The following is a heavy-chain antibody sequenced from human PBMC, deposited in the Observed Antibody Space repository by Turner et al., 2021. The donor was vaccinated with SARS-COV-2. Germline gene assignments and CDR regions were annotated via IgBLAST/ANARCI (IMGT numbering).Heavy chain of an antibody. CDR1: GFTFSSYW. V-gene: IGHV3-74*01. Sequence: EVQLVESGGGLVQPGGSLRLSCAASGFTFSSYWMHWVRQAPGKGLVWVSRINSDGSSTSYADSVKGRFTVSGDNAKNTLYLQMNSLRAEDTAVYYCARGVTVAGITPFGYWGQGTLVTVSS. CDR2: INSDGSST. J-gene: IGHJ4*02. CDR3: ARGVTVAGITPFGY. D-gene: IGHD6-19*01.